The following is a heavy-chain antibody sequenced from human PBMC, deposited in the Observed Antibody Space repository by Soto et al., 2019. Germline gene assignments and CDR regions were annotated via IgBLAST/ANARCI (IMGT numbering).Heavy chain of an antibody. CDR3: NAWVAVAGSIGDC. V-gene: IGHV3-15*01. CDR1: GLTVSNAW. CDR2: IKSRSDGGTT. J-gene: IGHJ4*02. Sequence: EVQLVESGGGLVKPGGSLRLSCAASGLTVSNAWMTWVRQAPGKGLEWVGLIKSRSDGGTTDYVAPVKDRFTISRDDSKNMLYLQMNSLRTEDTAVYYCNAWVAVAGSIGDCWGQGSLVTVSS. D-gene: IGHD6-13*01.